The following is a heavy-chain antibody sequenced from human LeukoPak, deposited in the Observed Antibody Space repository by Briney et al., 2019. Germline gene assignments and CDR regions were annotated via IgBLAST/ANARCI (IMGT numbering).Heavy chain of an antibody. V-gene: IGHV3-33*01. J-gene: IGHJ3*02. CDR1: GFTFSSYG. CDR2: IWYDGSNK. Sequence: GRSLRLSCAASGFTFSSYGMHWVRQAPGKGLEWVAVIWYDGSNKYYADSVKGRFTISSDNSKNTLYLQMNSLRAEDTAVYYCARDFLPFGGVIGLEAFDIWGQGTMVTVSS. D-gene: IGHD3-16*02. CDR3: ARDFLPFGGVIGLEAFDI.